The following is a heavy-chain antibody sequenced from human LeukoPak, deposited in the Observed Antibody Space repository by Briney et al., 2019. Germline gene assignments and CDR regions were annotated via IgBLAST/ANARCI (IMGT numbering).Heavy chain of an antibody. V-gene: IGHV4-59*08. J-gene: IGHJ3*02. CDR2: IYYSGST. CDR3: ARGQYYYDSSGYSTGDDAFDI. Sequence: PSETLSLTCTVSGGSISSYYWSWIGQPPGKGLEWIGYIYYSGSTNYNPSLKSRVTISVDTSKNQFSLKLSSVTAADTAVYYCARGQYYYDSSGYSTGDDAFDIWGQGTMVTVSS. CDR1: GGSISSYY. D-gene: IGHD3-22*01.